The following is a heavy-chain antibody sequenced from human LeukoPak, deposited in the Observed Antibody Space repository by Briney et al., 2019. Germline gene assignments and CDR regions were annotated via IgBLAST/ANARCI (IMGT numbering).Heavy chain of an antibody. V-gene: IGHV3-15*01. CDR3: ARLIVVVPAALSDY. CDR2: IKSKTDGGTT. D-gene: IGHD2-2*01. J-gene: IGHJ4*02. Sequence: GGSLRLSCAASGFTFSNAWMSWVRQAPGKGLEWVGRIKSKTDGGTTDYAAPVKGRFTISRDDSKNTLYLQMNSLKTEDTAVYYCARLIVVVPAALSDYWGQGTLVTVSS. CDR1: GFTFSNAW.